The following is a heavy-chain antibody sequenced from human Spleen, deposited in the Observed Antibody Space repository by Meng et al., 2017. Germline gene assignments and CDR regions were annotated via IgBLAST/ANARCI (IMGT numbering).Heavy chain of an antibody. D-gene: IGHD1-20*01. V-gene: IGHV3-23*01. CDR3: AKDRTDNWNDDGFDI. J-gene: IGHJ3*02. Sequence: GESLKISCAVSGFTFDDSAMHWVRQTPGEGLEWVSTINSVGNTHSADSVEGRFIISRDNSKNTLYLQMNSLRAEDTAVYYCAKDRTDNWNDDGFDIWGQGTMVTVSS. CDR2: INSVGNT. CDR1: GFTFDDSA.